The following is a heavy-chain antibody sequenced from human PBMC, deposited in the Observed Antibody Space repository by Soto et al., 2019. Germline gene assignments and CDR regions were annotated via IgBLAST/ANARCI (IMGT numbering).Heavy chain of an antibody. CDR3: ARDSIRAVSKGTYYYYYMDV. J-gene: IGHJ6*03. CDR2: IIPILGIA. CDR1: GGTFSSYT. D-gene: IGHD6-19*01. Sequence: QVQLVQSGAEVKKPGSSVKVSCKASGGTFSSYTISWVRQAPGQGLEWMGRIIPILGIANYAQKFQGRVTITADKSTSTAYMELSSLRSEDTAVYYCARDSIRAVSKGTYYYYYMDVWGKGTTVTVSS. V-gene: IGHV1-69*08.